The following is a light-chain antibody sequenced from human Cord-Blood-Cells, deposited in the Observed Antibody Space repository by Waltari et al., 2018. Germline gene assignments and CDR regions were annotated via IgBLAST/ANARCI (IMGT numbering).Light chain of an antibody. Sequence: DTHMPHPPPSLSASVGQRVTITCRASQSISNWVAWYQQKPGKAPRLVIYKGSSLESGVPSRVSGSGSVTEVTLTISSLQPDDFATDYCQQYNSYPTVGGGTKVEIK. J-gene: IGKJ4*01. V-gene: IGKV1-5*03. CDR2: KGS. CDR1: QSISNW. CDR3: QQYNSYPT.